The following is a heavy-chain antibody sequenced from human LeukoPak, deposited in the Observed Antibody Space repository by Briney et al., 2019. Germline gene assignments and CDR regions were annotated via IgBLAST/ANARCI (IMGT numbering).Heavy chain of an antibody. Sequence: GGPLRLSCAASGFTFSTYAMTWVRQAPGKGLEWVSVISGSGGSTYYADSVKGRFTLSRDNSKNTLYLQMNSLRAEDTAVYYCAKSIGGVVVVAADYWGQGTLVTVSS. J-gene: IGHJ4*02. V-gene: IGHV3-23*01. CDR3: AKSIGGVVVVAADY. CDR1: GFTFSTYA. D-gene: IGHD2-15*01. CDR2: ISGSGGST.